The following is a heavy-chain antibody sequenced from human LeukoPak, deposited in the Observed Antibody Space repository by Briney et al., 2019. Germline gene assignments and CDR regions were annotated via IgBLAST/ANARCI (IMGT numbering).Heavy chain of an antibody. CDR3: ARRAYGDDSFDY. V-gene: IGHV3-48*02. CDR2: ITSGSSPI. J-gene: IGHJ4*02. CDR1: EFTFSNYA. D-gene: IGHD4-17*01. Sequence: GGSLRLSCAASEFTFSNYAMNWVRQAPGKGLEWVSYITSGSSPIYYADSVKGRFTISRDNAKNSLYLQMNSLGDEDTAVYYCARRAYGDDSFDYWGQGTLVTVSS.